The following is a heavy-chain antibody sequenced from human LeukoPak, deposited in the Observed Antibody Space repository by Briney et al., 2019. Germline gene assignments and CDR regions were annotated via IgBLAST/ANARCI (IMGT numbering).Heavy chain of an antibody. CDR1: GFTFSSYA. CDR3: AGVDYYDSSDGMDV. D-gene: IGHD3-22*01. V-gene: IGHV3-21*06. CDR2: ISSSSTYI. Sequence: GGSLRLSCAASGFTFSSYAMSWVRQAPGKGLEWVSSISSSSTYIYYADSVKGRFTVSRDNAKNSLYLQMNSLRAEDTAVYYCAGVDYYDSSDGMDVWGQGTTVTVSS. J-gene: IGHJ6*02.